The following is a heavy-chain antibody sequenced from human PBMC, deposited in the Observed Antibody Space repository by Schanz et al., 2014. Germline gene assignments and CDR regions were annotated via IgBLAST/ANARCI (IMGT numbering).Heavy chain of an antibody. J-gene: IGHJ4*02. CDR3: AKEGSIYWDRSVDY. CDR1: GFTFDDYA. Sequence: EVQLVESGGVVVQPGGSLRLSCAASGFTFDDYAMHWVRQVPGKGLEWVSGISWESVNIDYGDSVKGRFTISRDNAKNSLYLEMSNLRPEDTAVYYCAKEGSIYWDRSVDYWGQGTLVTVSS. V-gene: IGHV3-9*01. CDR2: ISWESVNI. D-gene: IGHD1-26*01.